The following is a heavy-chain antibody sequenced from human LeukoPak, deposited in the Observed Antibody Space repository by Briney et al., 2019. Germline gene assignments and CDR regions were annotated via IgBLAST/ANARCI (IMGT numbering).Heavy chain of an antibody. V-gene: IGHV4-39*07. CDR3: ASVPKQYYYDRSMYFDY. CDR2: IYYSGST. Sequence: SETLSLTCTVSGGSISSSSYYWGWLRQPPGKGLEWIGSIYYSGSTYYNPSLKSRVTISVDTSKNQFSLKLSSVTAADTAVYYCASVPKQYYYDRSMYFDYWGQGTRVSVLS. J-gene: IGHJ4*02. D-gene: IGHD3-22*01. CDR1: GGSISSSSYY.